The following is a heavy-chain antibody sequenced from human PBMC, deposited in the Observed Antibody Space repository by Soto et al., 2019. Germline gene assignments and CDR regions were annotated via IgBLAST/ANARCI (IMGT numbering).Heavy chain of an antibody. Sequence: GASVKVSCKASGGTFSSYTISWVRQAPGQGLEWMGWISGYNGYTNFAQKFQDRVSMTIDTSTGTAYMEFRSLTSDDTAIYYCAKNGQPPYYYYGLDVWGQGTKVTVSS. CDR3: AKNGQPPYYYYGLDV. CDR1: GGTFSSYT. D-gene: IGHD2-8*01. V-gene: IGHV1-18*01. J-gene: IGHJ6*02. CDR2: ISGYNGYT.